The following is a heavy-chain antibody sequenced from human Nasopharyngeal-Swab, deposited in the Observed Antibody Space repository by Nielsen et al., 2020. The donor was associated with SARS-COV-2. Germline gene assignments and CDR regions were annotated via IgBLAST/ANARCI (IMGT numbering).Heavy chain of an antibody. CDR2: VYYTGST. Sequence: RQAPGKGLQWIGSVYYTGSTYYNPSLKSGVNISVDTSQNKFSQKLRSATAADTAVYYCASSPHYYYYMDVWGTGTTVTVSS. CDR3: ASSPHYYYYMDV. J-gene: IGHJ6*03. V-gene: IGHV4-39*01.